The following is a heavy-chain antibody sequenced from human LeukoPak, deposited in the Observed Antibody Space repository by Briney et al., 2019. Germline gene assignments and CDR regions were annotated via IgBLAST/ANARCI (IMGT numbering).Heavy chain of an antibody. CDR1: GFSLRTRGVG. J-gene: IGHJ5*02. Sequence: SGPTLVKPTQTLTLTCTFSGFSLRTRGVGVGWIRQPPGKALEWLSLIYWDDDKRYSPSLKSRLTITKDTSKNQVVLTMTNMDPVDTATYYCAHRVGIYENNWFDPWGQGTLVTVSS. D-gene: IGHD5/OR15-5a*01. CDR2: IYWDDDK. V-gene: IGHV2-5*02. CDR3: AHRVGIYENNWFDP.